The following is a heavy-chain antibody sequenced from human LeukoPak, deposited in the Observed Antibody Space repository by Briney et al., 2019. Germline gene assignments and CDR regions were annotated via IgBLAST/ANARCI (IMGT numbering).Heavy chain of an antibody. CDR3: ARGRLFGAGTMQIWFDP. Sequence: SETLSLTCAVYGGSFSGYYWSWIRQPPGKGLEWIGEINHSGSTNYNPSLKSRVTISVDTSKNQFSLKLSSVTAADTAVYYCARGRLFGAGTMQIWFDPWGQGTLVTVSS. V-gene: IGHV4-34*01. J-gene: IGHJ5*02. CDR1: GGSFSGYY. D-gene: IGHD3-10*02. CDR2: INHSGST.